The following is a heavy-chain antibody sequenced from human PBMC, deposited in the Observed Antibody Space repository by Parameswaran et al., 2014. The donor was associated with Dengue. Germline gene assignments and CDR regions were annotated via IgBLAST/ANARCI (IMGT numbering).Heavy chain of an antibody. CDR2: IYYSGST. D-gene: IGHD3-3*01. Sequence: WIRQPPGKGLEWIGYIYYSGSTNYNPSLKSRVTISVDTSKNQFSLKLSSVTAADTAVYYCARAFGVVTPSHYYGMDVWGQGTTVTVSS. J-gene: IGHJ6*02. CDR3: ARAFGVVTPSHYYGMDV. V-gene: IGHV4-59*01.